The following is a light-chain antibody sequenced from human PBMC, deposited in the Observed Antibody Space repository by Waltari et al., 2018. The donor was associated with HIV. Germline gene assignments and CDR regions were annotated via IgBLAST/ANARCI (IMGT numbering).Light chain of an antibody. J-gene: IGLJ1*01. Sequence: QSVLTQPPSVSGAPGQRVTISCTGSSSNIGAGYDVHWYQQLPGTAPKLLIYGNSNRPSGVPDRFSGSKADTSSSRAITGLQAKDEADYYCQSYDTSLSGNYVFGTGTNVTVL. CDR3: QSYDTSLSGNYV. CDR1: SSNIGAGYD. V-gene: IGLV1-40*01. CDR2: GNS.